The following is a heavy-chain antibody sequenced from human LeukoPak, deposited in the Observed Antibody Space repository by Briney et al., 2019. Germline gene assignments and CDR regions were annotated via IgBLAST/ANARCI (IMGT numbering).Heavy chain of an antibody. D-gene: IGHD3-10*01. CDR2: IWYDGSNK. J-gene: IGHJ3*02. CDR3: ARAITMVRGVSDAFDI. Sequence: GGSLRLSCAASGFTFSSYGMHWVRQAPGKGLEWVAVIWYDGSNKYYPDSVKGRFTISRDNSKNTLYLQMNSLRAEDTAVYYCARAITMVRGVSDAFDIWGQGTMVTVSS. V-gene: IGHV3-33*01. CDR1: GFTFSSYG.